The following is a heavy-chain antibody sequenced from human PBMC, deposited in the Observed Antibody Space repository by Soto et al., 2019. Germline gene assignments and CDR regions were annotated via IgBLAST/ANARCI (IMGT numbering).Heavy chain of an antibody. CDR1: GYTFPTYG. CDR3: ARDWRGAEGFDP. Sequence: QVQLVQSGPEVKKPGGSVKVSCKASGYTFPTYGFSWVRQAPGQGLEWVGWIGADNSDTTYAQKFQGRDTMTIDTSTTTSYMELRSLTTDDTAVYFCARDWRGAEGFDPWGQGTLVTVSS. J-gene: IGHJ5*02. V-gene: IGHV1-18*04. CDR2: IGADNSDT. D-gene: IGHD3-3*01.